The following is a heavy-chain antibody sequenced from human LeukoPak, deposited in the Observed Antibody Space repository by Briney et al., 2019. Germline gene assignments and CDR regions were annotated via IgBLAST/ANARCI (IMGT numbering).Heavy chain of an antibody. CDR1: GFTFSSYS. CDR3: ARDYDSSGLDAFDI. V-gene: IGHV3-21*01. J-gene: IGHJ3*02. CDR2: ISSSSSYI. D-gene: IGHD3-22*01. Sequence: GGSLRLSCAASGFTFSSYSMNWVRQAPGKGLEWVSSISSSSSYIYYADSVKGRFTISRDNAKNSLYLQMNSLRAEDMAVYYCARDYDSSGLDAFDIWGQGTMVTVSS.